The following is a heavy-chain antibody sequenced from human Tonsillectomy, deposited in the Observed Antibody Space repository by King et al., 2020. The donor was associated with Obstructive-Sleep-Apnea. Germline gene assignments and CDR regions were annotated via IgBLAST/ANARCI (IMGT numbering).Heavy chain of an antibody. J-gene: IGHJ4*02. CDR3: ARRRGAGSCDY. CDR1: GYTFTSYD. V-gene: IGHV1-8*01. Sequence: VQLVESGAEVKKPGASVKVSCKASGYTFTSYDMNWVRQASGQGPEWMGWMNPNSGNTAFAHKFQGRVTMTRNTSKSTAYMELSSLRSEDTAVYYCARRRGAGSCDYWGQGTLVTVSS. CDR2: MNPNSGNT. D-gene: IGHD2-15*01.